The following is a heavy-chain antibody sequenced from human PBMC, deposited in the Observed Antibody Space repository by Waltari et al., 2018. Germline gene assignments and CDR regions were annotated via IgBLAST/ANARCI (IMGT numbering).Heavy chain of an antibody. D-gene: IGHD6-6*01. J-gene: IGHJ4*02. Sequence: QVQLVESGGGVVQPGRSLRLSCAASGFTFSSYAMHWVRQAPGKGLEWVAGISHDGSNKYYADSVKGLFTISIDNSKNTLYLQMNRLRAEDTAVYYCAGRAYSSSFFDYWGQGTLVTVSS. CDR1: GFTFSSYA. CDR3: AGRAYSSSFFDY. V-gene: IGHV3-30-3*01. CDR2: ISHDGSNK.